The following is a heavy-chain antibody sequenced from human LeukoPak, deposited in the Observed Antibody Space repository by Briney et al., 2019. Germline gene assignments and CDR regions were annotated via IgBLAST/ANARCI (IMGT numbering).Heavy chain of an antibody. J-gene: IGHJ4*02. CDR3: ARVQTAMVPCYFDY. Sequence: GASVKVSCKASGYTFTGYYMHWVRQAPGQGLEWMGRINPNSGGTNYAQKFQGRVTMTRDTSISTAYMELSRLRSDDTAVYYCARVQTAMVPCYFDYWGQGTLVTVSS. V-gene: IGHV1-2*06. CDR2: INPNSGGT. CDR1: GYTFTGYY. D-gene: IGHD3-10*01.